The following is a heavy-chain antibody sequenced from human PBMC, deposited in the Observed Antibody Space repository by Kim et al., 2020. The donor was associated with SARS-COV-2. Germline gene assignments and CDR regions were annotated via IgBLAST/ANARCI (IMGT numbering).Heavy chain of an antibody. J-gene: IGHJ4*02. CDR3: ARGRIQLFDY. Sequence: SETLSLTCAVYGGSFSGYYWSWIRQPPGKGLEWIGEINHSGSTNYNPSLKSRVTISVDTSKNQFSLKLSSVTAADTAVYYCARGRIQLFDYWGQGTLVTVSS. V-gene: IGHV4-34*01. CDR2: INHSGST. D-gene: IGHD5-18*01. CDR1: GGSFSGYY.